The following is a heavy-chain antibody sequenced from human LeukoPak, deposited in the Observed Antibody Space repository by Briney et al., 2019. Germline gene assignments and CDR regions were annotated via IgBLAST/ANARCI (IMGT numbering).Heavy chain of an antibody. J-gene: IGHJ5*02. Sequence: GESLKISCKGSGYSFTSYWIGWVRQMPGKGLEWMGIIYPGDSDTRYSPSFQGQVTISADKSINTAYLQWSSLKASDTAMYYCARQYLAYSSSTNWFDPWGQGTLVTVSS. D-gene: IGHD2-2*01. V-gene: IGHV5-51*01. CDR3: ARQYLAYSSSTNWFDP. CDR2: IYPGDSDT. CDR1: GYSFTSYW.